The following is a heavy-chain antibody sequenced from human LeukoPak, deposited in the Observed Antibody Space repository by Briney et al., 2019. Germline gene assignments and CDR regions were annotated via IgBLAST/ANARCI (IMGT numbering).Heavy chain of an antibody. J-gene: IGHJ4*02. V-gene: IGHV3-23*01. D-gene: IGHD3-10*01. CDR3: AKRGGGVYGSGTTTESNYFDY. Sequence: GGSLRLSCAASGFTFSSYAMSWVRQAPGKGLEWVSAISGSGGSTYYADSVKGRFTISRDNSKNTLYLQMNSLRAEDTAVYYCAKRGGGVYGSGTTTESNYFDYWGQGTLVTVSS. CDR1: GFTFSSYA. CDR2: ISGSGGST.